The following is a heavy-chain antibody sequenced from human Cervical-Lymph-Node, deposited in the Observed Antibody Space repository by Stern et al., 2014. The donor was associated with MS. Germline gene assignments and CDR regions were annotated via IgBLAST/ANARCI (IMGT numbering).Heavy chain of an antibody. V-gene: IGHV1-2*04. CDR1: GYTFTDYC. Sequence: VQLVESGAEVKKPGASVKVSCKASGYTFTDYCMHWVRQAPGQGLEWMGWINPNSGGTNYAQKFQGWVTMTRDTSLSTAYMDLSRLRSDDTAVYYCARGGRSSGWSPPDTFDIWGQGTMVTVYS. D-gene: IGHD6-19*01. CDR3: ARGGRSSGWSPPDTFDI. CDR2: INPNSGGT. J-gene: IGHJ3*02.